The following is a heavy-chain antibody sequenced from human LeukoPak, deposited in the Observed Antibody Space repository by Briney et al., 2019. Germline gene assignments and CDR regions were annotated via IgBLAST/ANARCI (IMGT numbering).Heavy chain of an antibody. CDR2: ISSRSSYI. Sequence: PGGSLRLSCAASGFTFSSYSMNWVRQAPGKGLEWVSCISSRSSYIYYADSVKGRFTISRDNSKNTLYLQMNSLRAEDTAVYYCAKDLGSSGCYEYWGQGTLVTVSS. CDR1: GFTFSSYS. V-gene: IGHV3-21*01. CDR3: AKDLGSSGCYEY. D-gene: IGHD6-19*01. J-gene: IGHJ4*02.